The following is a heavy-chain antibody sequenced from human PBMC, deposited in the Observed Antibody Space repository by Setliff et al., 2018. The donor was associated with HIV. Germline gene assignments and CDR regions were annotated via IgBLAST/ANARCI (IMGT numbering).Heavy chain of an antibody. CDR3: ARGGEWEHLGWFDAFDI. CDR2: INPNSGVT. CDR1: GYTFTGYY. Sequence: ASVKVSCKTSGYTFTGYYMHWVRQAPGQGLEWMGRINPNSGVTNYAQKFQGRVTMTRDTSSSTAYMDLRSLISDDTAVYYCARGGEWEHLGWFDAFDIWGQGTMVTVSS. J-gene: IGHJ3*02. D-gene: IGHD1-26*01. V-gene: IGHV1-2*06.